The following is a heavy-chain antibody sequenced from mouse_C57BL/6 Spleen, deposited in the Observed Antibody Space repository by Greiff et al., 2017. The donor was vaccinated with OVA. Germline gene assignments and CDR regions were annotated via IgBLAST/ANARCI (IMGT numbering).Heavy chain of an antibody. D-gene: IGHD1-1*01. J-gene: IGHJ2*01. CDR1: GYTFTSYW. V-gene: IGHV1-59*01. CDR2: IDPSDSYT. Sequence: QVQLQQPGAELVRPGTSVKLSCKASGYTFTSYWMHWVKQRPGQGLEWIGVIDPSDSYTNYNQKFKGKATLTVDTSSSTAYMQLSSLTSEDSAVYYCARGLTTVYYFDYWGQGTTLTVSS. CDR3: ARGLTTVYYFDY.